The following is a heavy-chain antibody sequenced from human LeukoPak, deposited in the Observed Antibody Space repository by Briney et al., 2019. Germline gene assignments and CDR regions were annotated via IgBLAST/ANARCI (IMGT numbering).Heavy chain of an antibody. J-gene: IGHJ4*02. Sequence: ASVKVSCQASGYTFTSYGINWLRQAPGQGLEWMGWISAHNGNTYYAQKLQGRVTMTTDTSTSTAYMELTSLKSDDTAVYYCARDYDSSGYHYQKDSNYWGQGTLVTVSS. V-gene: IGHV1-18*01. CDR3: ARDYDSSGYHYQKDSNY. CDR1: GYTFTSYG. CDR2: ISAHNGNT. D-gene: IGHD3-22*01.